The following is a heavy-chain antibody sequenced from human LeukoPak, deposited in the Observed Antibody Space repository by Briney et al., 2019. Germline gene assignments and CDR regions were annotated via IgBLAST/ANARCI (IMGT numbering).Heavy chain of an antibody. CDR1: GFNFDTYA. CDR3: AIGNYWGEYFQH. D-gene: IGHD1-26*01. CDR2: ISRSGDNT. V-gene: IGHV3-23*01. Sequence: GGSLRLSCAASGFNFDTYAINWVRQAPGKGLEWVSGISRSGDNTFYADSVKGRFNISRDNSRNTLYLQMNSLRPEDTAVYYCAIGNYWGEYFQHWGQGTLVTVSS. J-gene: IGHJ1*01.